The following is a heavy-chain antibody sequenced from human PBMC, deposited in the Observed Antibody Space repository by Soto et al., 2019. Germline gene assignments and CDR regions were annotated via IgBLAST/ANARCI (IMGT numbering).Heavy chain of an antibody. D-gene: IGHD2-21*02. CDR1: GGSISSGGYY. CDR3: AGVCGGDCHHGIDV. V-gene: IGHV4-31*03. J-gene: IGHJ6*02. Sequence: QVQLQESGPGLVKPSQTLSLTCTVSGGSISSGGYYWSWIRQHPGKGLEWIGYIYYSGSTYYNPSLQRRVTISVDTSKNQFSLKLSYVTAADTAVYYWAGVCGGDCHHGIDVWGPGTTVTVSS. CDR2: IYYSGST.